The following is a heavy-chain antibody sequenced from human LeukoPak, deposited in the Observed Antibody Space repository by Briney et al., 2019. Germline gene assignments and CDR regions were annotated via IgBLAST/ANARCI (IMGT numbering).Heavy chain of an antibody. Sequence: GGSLRLSCAASGFTFSSYWMSWVRQAPGKGLEWVANIKQDGSEKYYVDSVKGRFTISRDNAKNSLYPQMNSLRAEDTAVYYCARMRGMTHNWFDPWGQGTLVTVSS. CDR2: IKQDGSEK. V-gene: IGHV3-7*01. CDR1: GFTFSSYW. J-gene: IGHJ5*02. CDR3: ARMRGMTHNWFDP. D-gene: IGHD1-20*01.